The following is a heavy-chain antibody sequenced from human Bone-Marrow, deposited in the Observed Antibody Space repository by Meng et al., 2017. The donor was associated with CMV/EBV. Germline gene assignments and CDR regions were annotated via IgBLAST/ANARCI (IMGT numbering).Heavy chain of an antibody. CDR3: ARDLLEGRY. Sequence: GESLKISCAASGFTFSTYGMHWVRQAPGKGLEWVAFIRYDGSNKYYADSVKGRFTISRDNSKNTLFLQMNSLRAEDTAVYYCARDLLEGRYWGQGTLVTVYS. J-gene: IGHJ4*02. D-gene: IGHD3-3*01. V-gene: IGHV3-30*02. CDR2: IRYDGSNK. CDR1: GFTFSTYG.